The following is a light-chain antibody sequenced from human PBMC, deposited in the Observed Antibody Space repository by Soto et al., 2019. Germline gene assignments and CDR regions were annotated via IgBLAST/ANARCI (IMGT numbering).Light chain of an antibody. V-gene: IGLV2-23*01. J-gene: IGLJ1*01. CDR1: TSDVGGYNL. CDR2: EGT. Sequence: QSVLTQPASVSGAPGQSVTISCSGTTSDVGGYNLVSWYQRHTAKAPKLLIYEGTQRPSGVSSRFSGSKSGNTASLTISGLQAEDEADYYCCSYASTSSYVFATGTNVTVL. CDR3: CSYASTSSYV.